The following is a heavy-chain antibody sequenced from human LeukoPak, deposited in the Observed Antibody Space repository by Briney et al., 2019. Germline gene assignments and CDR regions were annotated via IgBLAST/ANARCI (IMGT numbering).Heavy chain of an antibody. Sequence: GGSLRLSCAASGFIFSSYGMHWVRQAPDKGLEWVAFIRYDGSRKYYADSVKGRFTISRDNSKNTLYLQMNSLRAEDTAVYYCAKAGSSSWYPLAYYYYYMDVWGKGTTVTVSS. CDR3: AKAGSSSWYPLAYYYYYMDV. J-gene: IGHJ6*03. CDR2: IRYDGSRK. CDR1: GFIFSSYG. V-gene: IGHV3-30*02. D-gene: IGHD6-13*01.